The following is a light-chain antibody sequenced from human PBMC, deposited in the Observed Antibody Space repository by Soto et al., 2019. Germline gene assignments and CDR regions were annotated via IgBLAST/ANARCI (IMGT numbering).Light chain of an antibody. CDR2: EVS. V-gene: IGLV2-14*03. CDR1: SSDVEAYDY. J-gene: IGLJ1*01. Sequence: QSVLTQPASVSGSPGQSIAISCIGTSSDVEAYDYVSWYQQHPDRAPKLMIYEVSNRPSGVSNRFSGSKSVNTATLTISGLQAEDEADYYCSSYTSSSTRVFGTGTKVTVL. CDR3: SSYTSSSTRV.